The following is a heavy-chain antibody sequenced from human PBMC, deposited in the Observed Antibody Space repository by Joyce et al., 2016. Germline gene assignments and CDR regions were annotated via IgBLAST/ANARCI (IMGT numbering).Heavy chain of an antibody. CDR2: IYHDGVT. J-gene: IGHJ2*01. CDR3: AREPSSGWYFDL. Sequence: QLQLQASGSGLVKPSQTLSLTCAVSGGSISSGDYYWSWIRQAPGKGLEWIGYIYHDGVTYYNPSLKSRVTMSVDPSKNQFSLKLTSVTAADRALYFWAREPSSGWYFDLWGRGTLVTVSS. D-gene: IGHD6-19*01. CDR1: GGSISSGDYY. V-gene: IGHV4-30-2*01.